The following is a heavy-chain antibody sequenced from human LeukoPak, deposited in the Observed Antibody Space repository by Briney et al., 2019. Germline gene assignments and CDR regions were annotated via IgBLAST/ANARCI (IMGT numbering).Heavy chain of an antibody. V-gene: IGHV3-30-3*01. D-gene: IGHD6-19*01. J-gene: IGHJ4*02. CDR1: GFTFSSYA. CDR2: ISYDGSNK. CDR3: AQQKAVAGSNPDY. Sequence: PGGSLRLSCAASGFTFSSYAMHWVRQAPGKGLEWVAIISYDGSNKYYAESVKGRFTISRDNSKNTLYLQMNSLRAEDTALYYCAQQKAVAGSNPDYWGQGTLVTVSS.